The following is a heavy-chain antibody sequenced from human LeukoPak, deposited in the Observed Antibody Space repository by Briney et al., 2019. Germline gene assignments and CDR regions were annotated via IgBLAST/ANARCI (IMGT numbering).Heavy chain of an antibody. J-gene: IGHJ4*02. V-gene: IGHV3-23*01. CDR2: ISGSGGST. CDR1: GFTFSSYA. D-gene: IGHD4-17*01. Sequence: GGSLRLSCAASGFTFSSYAMSWVRQAPGKGLEWVSAISGSGGSTYYADSVKGRFTISRDNSKNTLYLQMNSLRAEDTAVYYCAKRAYCDYVGLYYFDYWGQGTLVTVSS. CDR3: AKRAYCDYVGLYYFDY.